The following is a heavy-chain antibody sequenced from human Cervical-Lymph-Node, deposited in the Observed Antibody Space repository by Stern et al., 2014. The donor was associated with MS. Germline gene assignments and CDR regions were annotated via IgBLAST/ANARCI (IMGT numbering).Heavy chain of an antibody. CDR1: GFSLSTIGVG. CDR3: AHLTTEWLYFDY. J-gene: IGHJ4*02. V-gene: IGHV2-5*09. D-gene: IGHD4-17*01. CDR2: IYWDNDK. Sequence: QVTLKESGPTLVTPTETLTLTCTFSGFSLSTIGVGVGWIRLPPGKALEWLALIYWDNDKRYGPSLKSRLTITKDTSKNQVVLTMAKMDPVDTATYYCAHLTTEWLYFDYWGQGTLVTVSS.